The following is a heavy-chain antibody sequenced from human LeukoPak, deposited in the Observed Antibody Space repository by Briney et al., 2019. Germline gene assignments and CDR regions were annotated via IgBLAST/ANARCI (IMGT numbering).Heavy chain of an antibody. D-gene: IGHD6-13*01. CDR3: AREQPNGLIAAAGSFDY. J-gene: IGHJ4*02. Sequence: ASVKVSCKASGYTFTSYYMHWVRQAPGQGLEWMGIINPSGGSTSYAQKFQRRVTMTRDMSTSTVYMELSSLRSEDTAVYYCAREQPNGLIAAAGSFDYWGQGTLVTVSS. CDR2: INPSGGST. CDR1: GYTFTSYY. V-gene: IGHV1-46*01.